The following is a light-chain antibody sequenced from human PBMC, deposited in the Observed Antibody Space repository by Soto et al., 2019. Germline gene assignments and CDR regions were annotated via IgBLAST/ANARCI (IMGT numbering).Light chain of an antibody. Sequence: DIQMTQSPSSLSASVGDRVTITCRASQGVRNDLGWYQQKPGKAPERLIYDASSLQSGVPSRFSGSGSGTEFPLTISSLQPEDFATYYYLQYNSYALTFGQGTKVDIQ. CDR1: QGVRND. CDR2: DAS. CDR3: LQYNSYALT. J-gene: IGKJ1*01. V-gene: IGKV1-17*01.